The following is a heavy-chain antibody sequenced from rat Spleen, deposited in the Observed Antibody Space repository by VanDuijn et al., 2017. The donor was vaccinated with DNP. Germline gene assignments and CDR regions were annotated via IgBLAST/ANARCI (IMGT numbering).Heavy chain of an antibody. D-gene: IGHD1-11*01. CDR1: GFSFRDYD. V-gene: IGHV5S23*01. CDR2: ISPGGGNT. CDR3: TTDFERGY. J-gene: IGHJ2*01. Sequence: EVQLVESGGGLVQPGRSLKLSCAASGFSFRDYDMAWVRQVPGKGLEWVAAISPGGGNTYYRDSVKGRFTISRDNAKNTLYLQMDSLRSEDTATYYCTTDFERGYWGQGVMVTVSS.